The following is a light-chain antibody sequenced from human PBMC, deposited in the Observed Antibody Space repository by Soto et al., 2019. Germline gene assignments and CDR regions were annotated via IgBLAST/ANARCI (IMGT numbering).Light chain of an antibody. CDR3: QHRSNWPLT. J-gene: IGKJ5*01. CDR2: DAS. V-gene: IGKV3-11*01. Sequence: EIVLTQSPATLSLSPGERATLSCRVSQSVSSYLAWYQQKAGQAPRLLIYDASNRATGIPARFSGSGSGTDFTLTISSLEPEDFAVYFCQHRSNWPLTFGPGTRLEIK. CDR1: QSVSSY.